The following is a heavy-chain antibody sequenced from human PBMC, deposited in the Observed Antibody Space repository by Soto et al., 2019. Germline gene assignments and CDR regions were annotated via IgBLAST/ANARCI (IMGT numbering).Heavy chain of an antibody. V-gene: IGHV1-3*01. Sequence: QVQLVQSGAEVKKPGASLKVSCKASGYTFTSYAMHWVRQAPGQRLEWMGWINAGNGNTKYSQKLQGRVTITRDTYASTAYMELSSLRSEATAVYYCARGVAGPLHWFDPWGQGTLVTVSS. J-gene: IGHJ5*02. CDR3: ARGVAGPLHWFDP. CDR2: INAGNGNT. CDR1: GYTFTSYA. D-gene: IGHD6-19*01.